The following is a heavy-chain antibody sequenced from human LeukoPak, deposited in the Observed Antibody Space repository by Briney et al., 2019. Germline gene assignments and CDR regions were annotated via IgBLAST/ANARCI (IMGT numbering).Heavy chain of an antibody. D-gene: IGHD3-10*01. Sequence: SETLSLTCTVSGGSISSYYWSWIRQPPGKGLEWIGYIYYSGSTYYNPSLKSRVTISVDTSKNQFSLKLSSVTAADTAVYYCAREVGTYYGSGDGNWFDPWGQGTLVTVSS. CDR2: IYYSGST. CDR3: AREVGTYYGSGDGNWFDP. J-gene: IGHJ5*02. CDR1: GGSISSYY. V-gene: IGHV4-30-4*08.